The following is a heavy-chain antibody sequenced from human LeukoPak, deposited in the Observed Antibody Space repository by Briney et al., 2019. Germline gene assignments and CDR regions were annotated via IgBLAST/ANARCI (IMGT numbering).Heavy chain of an antibody. CDR2: VYYSGST. Sequence: PSETLSLTCTVSGGSISSSSYYWGWIRQPPGKGLEWIGSVYYSGSTYYNPSLKSRVTISVDTSKNQFSLKLSSVTAADTAVYYCARRHTNPAAAGYYFDYWGQGTLVTVSS. CDR1: GGSISSSSYY. V-gene: IGHV4-39*01. CDR3: ARRHTNPAAAGYYFDY. J-gene: IGHJ4*02. D-gene: IGHD6-13*01.